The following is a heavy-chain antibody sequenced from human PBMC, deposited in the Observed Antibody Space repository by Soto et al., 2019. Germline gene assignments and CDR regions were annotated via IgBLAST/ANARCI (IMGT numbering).Heavy chain of an antibody. CDR2: ISSGGSSI. CDR3: ASLAIGSIIRGAPDF. D-gene: IGHD3-10*01. J-gene: IGHJ4*02. CDR1: GCTFSDYY. Sequence: QVHLVESGGGLVKPGGSLRLSCAASGCTFSDYYMTWIRQAPGKGLEWVSYISSGGSSIYYADSVKGRFTISRDNAKNSLYLQMNSLRAEDTAMYYCASLAIGSIIRGAPDFWGQGTLVTVSS. V-gene: IGHV3-11*01.